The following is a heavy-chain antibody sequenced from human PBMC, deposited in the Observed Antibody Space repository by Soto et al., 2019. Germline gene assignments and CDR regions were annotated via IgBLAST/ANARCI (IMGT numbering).Heavy chain of an antibody. J-gene: IGHJ4*02. Sequence: GGSLRLSCAASGFTFSSYAMHWVRQAPGKGLEWVAVISYDGSNKYYADSVKGRFTISRDNSKNTLYLQMNSLRAEDTAVYYCASSITMIVLPDYWGQGTLVTVSS. CDR3: ASSITMIVLPDY. D-gene: IGHD3-22*01. V-gene: IGHV3-30-3*01. CDR1: GFTFSSYA. CDR2: ISYDGSNK.